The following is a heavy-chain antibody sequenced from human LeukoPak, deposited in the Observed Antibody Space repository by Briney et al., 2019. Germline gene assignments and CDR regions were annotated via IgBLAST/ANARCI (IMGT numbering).Heavy chain of an antibody. J-gene: IGHJ4*02. V-gene: IGHV3-74*01. CDR3: ARDGVHSWSGYYTGRYFDY. CDR2: INSDGSST. D-gene: IGHD3-3*02. CDR1: EFTFSSYW. Sequence: GSLRLSCAASEFTFSSYWMHWVRQAPGKGLVWVSRINSDGSSTSYADSVKGRFTISRDNAKNTLYLQMNSLRAEDTAVYYCARDGVHSWSGYYTGRYFDYWGQGTLVTVSS.